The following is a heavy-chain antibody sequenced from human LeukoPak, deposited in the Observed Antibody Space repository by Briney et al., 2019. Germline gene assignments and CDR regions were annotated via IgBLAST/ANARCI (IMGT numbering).Heavy chain of an antibody. D-gene: IGHD3-9*01. J-gene: IGHJ3*02. CDR2: IYNSRNT. V-gene: IGHV4-59*08. Sequence: SETLSHTCTVSGGSISSYYWTWIRQPPGKGLEWIGFIYNSRNTNYNPSLKSRVTISFDTSKNQFSLKLSSVTAADTAVYYCARRNILTEGEAFDIWGQGTMVTVSS. CDR1: GGSISSYY. CDR3: ARRNILTEGEAFDI.